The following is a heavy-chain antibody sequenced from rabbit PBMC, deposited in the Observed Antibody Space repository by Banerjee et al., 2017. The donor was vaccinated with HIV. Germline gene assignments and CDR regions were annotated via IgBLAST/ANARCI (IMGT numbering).Heavy chain of an antibody. V-gene: IGHV1S40*01. CDR1: GFSFSSDQD. Sequence: QSLEESGGDLVQPGASLTLTCTASGFSFSSDQDMCWVRQAPGKGLEWIGCIYMGSGRAYYASWAKGRFTGSKTSSTTVTLQMTSLTAADTATYFCARTTSTGYGFDLWGPGTLVTVS. CDR2: IYMGSGRA. D-gene: IGHD6-1*01. J-gene: IGHJ6*01. CDR3: ARTTSTGYGFDL.